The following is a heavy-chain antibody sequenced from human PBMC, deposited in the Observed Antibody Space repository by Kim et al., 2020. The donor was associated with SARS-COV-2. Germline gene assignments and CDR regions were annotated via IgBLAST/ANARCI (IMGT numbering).Heavy chain of an antibody. CDR1: GYTFTSYA. V-gene: IGHV1-18*04. J-gene: IGHJ4*02. CDR2: ISAYTGDT. CDR3: ARGTLLWFGNIDF. Sequence: ASVKVSCKASGYTFTSYAVTWVRQAPGQGLEWMGWISAYTGDTTYAHNLQGRVTMTTDTSTTTAYMELRSLSSDDTAVYYCARGTLLWFGNIDFWGQGTLVTVSS. D-gene: IGHD3-10*01.